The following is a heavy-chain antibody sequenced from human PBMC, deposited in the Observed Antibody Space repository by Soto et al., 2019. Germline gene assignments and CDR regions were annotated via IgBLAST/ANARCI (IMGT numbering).Heavy chain of an antibody. Sequence: VQHDKGQGLEWMGGIIPIFGTANYAQKFQGRVTITADESTSTAYMELSSLRSEDTAVYCCARRGWNSHAEYYFAYLGQGTLVTVFS. D-gene: IGHD1-7*01. V-gene: IGHV1-69*01. CDR2: IIPIFGTA. CDR3: ARRGWNSHAEYYFAY. J-gene: IGHJ4*02.